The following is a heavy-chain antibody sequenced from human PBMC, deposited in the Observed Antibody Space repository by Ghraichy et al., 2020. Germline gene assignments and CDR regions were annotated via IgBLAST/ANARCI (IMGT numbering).Heavy chain of an antibody. CDR3: AKNTYYYGSGSYYWDY. J-gene: IGHJ4*02. V-gene: IGHV3-23*01. CDR2: ISGSGGST. CDR1: GFTFSSYA. Sequence: GESLNISCAASGFTFSSYAMSWVRQAPGKGLEWVSAISGSGGSTYYADSVKGRFTISRDNSKNTLYLQMNSLRAEDTAVYYCAKNTYYYGSGSYYWDYWGQGTLVTVSS. D-gene: IGHD3-10*01.